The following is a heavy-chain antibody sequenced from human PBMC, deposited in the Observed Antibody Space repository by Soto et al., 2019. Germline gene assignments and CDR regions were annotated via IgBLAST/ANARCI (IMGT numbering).Heavy chain of an antibody. D-gene: IGHD6-19*01. CDR2: ISYDGSNK. J-gene: IGHJ3*02. CDR3: ARDPSSGWYVVPDAFDI. CDR1: GFTFSSYA. Sequence: GGSLRLSCAASGFTFSSYAMHWVRQAPGKGLEWVAVISYDGSNKYYADSVKGRFTISRDNSKNTLYLQMNSLRAEDTAVYYCARDPSSGWYVVPDAFDIWGQGTMVTVSS. V-gene: IGHV3-30-3*01.